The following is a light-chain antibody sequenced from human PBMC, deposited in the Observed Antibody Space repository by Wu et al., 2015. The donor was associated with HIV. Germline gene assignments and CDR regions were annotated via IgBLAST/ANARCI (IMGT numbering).Light chain of an antibody. CDR2: DAS. V-gene: IGKV3-11*01. Sequence: EIVSTQSPATLSLSPGERATLSCRASQSFNNYLAWYQQKPGQAPRLLIYDASNRATGIPARFSGSGSGTDFTLTISSLEPEDFAVYYCQQRSNWRWTFGQGTKVEIK. J-gene: IGKJ1*01. CDR1: QSFNNY. CDR3: QQRSNWRWT.